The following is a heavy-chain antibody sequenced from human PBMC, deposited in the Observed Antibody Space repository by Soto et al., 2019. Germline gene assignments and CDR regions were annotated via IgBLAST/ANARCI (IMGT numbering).Heavy chain of an antibody. CDR3: ARHCSSTSCYGRARWFDP. CDR2: IYYSGST. CDR1: GGSISSYY. J-gene: IGHJ5*02. Sequence: ETLSLTCTVSGGSISSYYWSWIRQPPGKGLEWIGYIYYSGSTNYNPSLKSRVTISVDTSKNQFSLKLSSVTAADTAVYYCARHCSSTSCYGRARWFDPWGQGTLVTVSS. D-gene: IGHD2-2*01. V-gene: IGHV4-59*01.